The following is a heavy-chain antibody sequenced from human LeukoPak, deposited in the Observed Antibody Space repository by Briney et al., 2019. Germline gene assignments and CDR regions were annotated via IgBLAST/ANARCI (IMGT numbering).Heavy chain of an antibody. CDR2: ISAYNGNT. CDR3: ARDRRVLTTVTPPYYYYGMDV. Sequence: ASVKVSCKASGYTFTSYGISWVRQAPGQGLEWMGWISAYNGNTNYAQKLQGRVTMTTDTSTSTAYMELRSLRSDDTAVYYCARDRRVLTTVTPPYYYYGMDVWGQGTTVTVPS. CDR1: GYTFTSYG. D-gene: IGHD4-17*01. V-gene: IGHV1-18*01. J-gene: IGHJ6*02.